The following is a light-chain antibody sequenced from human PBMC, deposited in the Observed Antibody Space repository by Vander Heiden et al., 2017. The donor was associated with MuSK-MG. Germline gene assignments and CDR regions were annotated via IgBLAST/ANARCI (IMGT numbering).Light chain of an antibody. CDR2: KAS. V-gene: IGKV1-5*03. J-gene: IGKJ1*01. CDR1: QSISSW. Sequence: DIQMTHCPSTLSASVRDRVTITCRARQSISSWLAYHQQTPGKAPNLLIYKASGAQSAVPSRFSGSGSATDFPLTISSRPPDDFATYYCHREYSYPWTFGPGTKVEIK. CDR3: HREYSYPWT.